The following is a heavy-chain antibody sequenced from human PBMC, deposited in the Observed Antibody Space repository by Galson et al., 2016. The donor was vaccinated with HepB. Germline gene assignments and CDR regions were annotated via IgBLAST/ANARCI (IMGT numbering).Heavy chain of an antibody. D-gene: IGHD6-19*01. Sequence: SVKVSCKASGGTFNSYPISWVRQAPGQGFEWMGGIFPMFGTSNYAQRFQGRVTITADKSTSTAFMELSGLTSDDTAVYFCARQFEAASGWALPTENYALDVWGQGTSVTVSS. CDR1: GGTFNSYP. CDR2: IFPMFGTS. J-gene: IGHJ6*02. CDR3: ARQFEAASGWALPTENYALDV. V-gene: IGHV1-69*06.